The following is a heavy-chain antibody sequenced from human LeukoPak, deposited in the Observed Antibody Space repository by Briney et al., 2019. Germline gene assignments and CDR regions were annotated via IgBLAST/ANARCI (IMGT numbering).Heavy chain of an antibody. D-gene: IGHD3-22*01. V-gene: IGHV1-69*01. CDR3: ATSDSSGYYDYFDY. CDR2: IIPIFGTA. J-gene: IGHJ4*02. Sequence: SVKVSCKASRGTFSSYAISWVRQAPGQGLEWMGGIIPIFGTANYTQKFQGRVTITADESTSTAYMELSSLRSEDTAVYYCATSDSSGYYDYFDYWGQGTLVTVSS. CDR1: RGTFSSYA.